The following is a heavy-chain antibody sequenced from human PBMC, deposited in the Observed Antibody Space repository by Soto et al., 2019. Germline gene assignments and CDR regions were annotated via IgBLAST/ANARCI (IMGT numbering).Heavy chain of an antibody. D-gene: IGHD6-19*01. V-gene: IGHV1-46*01. CDR3: ARVRVAGTEAYYYYGMDV. CDR1: GYTFTSYY. Sequence: ASVKVSCKASGYTFTSYYMHWVRQAPGQGLEWMGIINPSGGSTSYAQKFQGRVTMTRDTSTNTVYMELSSLRSEDTAVYYCARVRVAGTEAYYYYGMDVWGQGTTVTVSS. J-gene: IGHJ6*02. CDR2: INPSGGST.